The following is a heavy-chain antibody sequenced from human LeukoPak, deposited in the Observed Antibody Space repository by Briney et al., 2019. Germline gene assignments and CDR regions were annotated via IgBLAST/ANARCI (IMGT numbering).Heavy chain of an antibody. V-gene: IGHV4-38-2*02. CDR3: ASGRDSSGWYMQIHFDY. CDR2: IYHSGST. J-gene: IGHJ4*02. CDR1: GYSISSGYY. Sequence: SETLSLTCTVSGYSISSGYYWGWIRQPPGKGLEWIGSIYHSGSTYYNPSLKSRVTISVDTSKNQFSLKLSSVTAADTAVYYCASGRDSSGWYMQIHFDYWGQGTLVTVSS. D-gene: IGHD6-19*01.